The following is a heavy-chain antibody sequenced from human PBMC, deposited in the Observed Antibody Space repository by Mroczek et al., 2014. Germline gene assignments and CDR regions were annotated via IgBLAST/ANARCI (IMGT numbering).Heavy chain of an antibody. D-gene: IGHD2-8*01. V-gene: IGHV3-33*01. CDR2: IWYDGSNK. J-gene: IGHJ5*02. CDR3: ARYTNGAIHGGWFDP. CDR1: GFTFSSYG. Sequence: QVQLVESGGGVVQPGRSLRLSCAASGFTFSSYGMHWVRQAPGKGLEWVAVIWYDGSNKYYADSVKGRFTISRDNSKNTLYLQMNSLRAEDTAVYYCARYTNGAIHGGWFDPWAREPWSPSPQ.